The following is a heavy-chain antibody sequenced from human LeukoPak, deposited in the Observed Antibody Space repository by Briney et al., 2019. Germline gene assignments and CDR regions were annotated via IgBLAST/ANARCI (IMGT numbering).Heavy chain of an antibody. CDR2: IIPILGIT. D-gene: IGHD2-15*01. Sequence: SVKVSCKASGYTFTGYYMHWVRQAPGQGLEWMGRIIPILGITNYAQKFQGRVTITADKSTSTAYMELSSLRSEDTAVYYCARDQHCSGGSCYSGRNAFDIWGQGTMVTVSS. CDR1: GYTFTGYY. J-gene: IGHJ3*02. V-gene: IGHV1-69*04. CDR3: ARDQHCSGGSCYSGRNAFDI.